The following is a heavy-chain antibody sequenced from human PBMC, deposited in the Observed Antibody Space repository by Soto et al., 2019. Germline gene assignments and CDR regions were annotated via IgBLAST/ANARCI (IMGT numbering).Heavy chain of an antibody. CDR3: ARRIYYDNSGNYQHSFDY. D-gene: IGHD3-22*01. V-gene: IGHV2-5*02. J-gene: IGHJ4*02. CDR2: IYWDEDE. CDR1: GFSLNTFGVG. Sequence: QITLKESGPTLVKPTQTLTLTCTLSGFSLNTFGVGVVWIRQPPGRALEWLALIYWDEDERYNPSLKSSLIITKDTTKHQVVLTMTNMDPVDTATYYCARRIYYDNSGNYQHSFDYWGQGTLVTVSS.